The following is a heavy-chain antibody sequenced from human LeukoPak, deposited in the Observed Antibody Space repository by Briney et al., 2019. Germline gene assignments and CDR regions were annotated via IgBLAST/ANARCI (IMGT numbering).Heavy chain of an antibody. V-gene: IGHV4-59*08. CDR3: ARHTSSRSPDWYFDL. J-gene: IGHJ2*01. D-gene: IGHD6-13*01. Sequence: SETLSLTCTVSGGSISSYYWSWIRQPPGKGLEWIGYIYYSGSTNYNPSLKSRDTISVDTSKNQFSLKLSSVTAADTAVYYCARHTSSRSPDWYFDLWGRGTLVTVSS. CDR2: IYYSGST. CDR1: GGSISSYY.